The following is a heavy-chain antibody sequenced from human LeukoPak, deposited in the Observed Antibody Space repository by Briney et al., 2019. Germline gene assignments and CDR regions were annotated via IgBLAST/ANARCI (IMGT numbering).Heavy chain of an antibody. V-gene: IGHV4-34*01. J-gene: IGHJ5*02. CDR2: INHSGST. CDR1: GGSFSGYY. CDR3: ARGTRPHYYDSSGFGWFDP. Sequence: PSETLSLPCAVYGGSFSGYYWSWIRQPPGKGLEWIGEINHSGSTKYNPSLKSRVTISVDTSKNQFSLKLSSVTAADTAVYYCARGTRPHYYDSSGFGWFDPWGQGTLVTVSS. D-gene: IGHD3-22*01.